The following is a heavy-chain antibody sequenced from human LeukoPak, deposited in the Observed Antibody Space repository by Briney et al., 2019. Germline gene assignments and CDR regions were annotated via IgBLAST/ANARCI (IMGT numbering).Heavy chain of an antibody. CDR3: ARDFTRGSYYYDSSGYSRWYFDL. V-gene: IGHV4-4*07. J-gene: IGHJ2*01. D-gene: IGHD3-22*01. Sequence: SETLSLTCTVSGGSISSYYWSWIRQPAGKGLEWIGRIYTSGSTNYNPSLKSRVTMSVDTSKNQFSLKLSSVTAADTAVYYCARDFTRGSYYYDSSGYSRWYFDLWGRGTLVTVSS. CDR1: GGSISSYY. CDR2: IYTSGST.